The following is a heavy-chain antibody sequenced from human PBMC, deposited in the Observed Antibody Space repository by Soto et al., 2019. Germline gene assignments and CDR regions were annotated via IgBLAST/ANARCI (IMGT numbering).Heavy chain of an antibody. CDR2: ISSNSDTI. J-gene: IGHJ4*02. V-gene: IGHV3-9*02. CDR3: AKDMKWGGMTTIHYFDS. D-gene: IGHD4-17*01. Sequence: EVQLVESGGGLVQPGRSLRLSCVASGFTADDYAMHWVRQAPGKGLEWVSGISSNSDTIDYADSVTGRFTISSDNAKNSLFRQMNSLRPEDTALYYCAKDMKWGGMTTIHYFDSWGQGTLVTVSS. CDR1: GFTADDYA.